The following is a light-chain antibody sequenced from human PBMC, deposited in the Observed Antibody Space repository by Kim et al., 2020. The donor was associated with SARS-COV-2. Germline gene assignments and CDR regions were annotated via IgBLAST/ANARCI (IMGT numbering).Light chain of an antibody. V-gene: IGKV1-27*01. CDR2: AAS. CDR1: QDIANS. CDR3: QKYNTAPWT. Sequence: ASVGDRVTITCRASQDIANSLAWYQQKPGTVPKLLIYAASTLQSGVPSRFSGSGSGTEFTLTIGSLQTEDVATYYCQKYNTAPWTFGPVTKVDIK. J-gene: IGKJ1*01.